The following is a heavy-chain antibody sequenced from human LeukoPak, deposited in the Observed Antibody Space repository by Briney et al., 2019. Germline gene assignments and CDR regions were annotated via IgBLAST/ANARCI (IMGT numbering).Heavy chain of an antibody. Sequence: ASVKVSCKASGYTFTSYDINWVRQATGQGLEWMGWMNPNSGNTGYAQSFQGRVTMTKSIFISTAYMELSSLRSEDTAVYYCARGDYLDYWGQGTLVTVSS. CDR1: GYTFTSYD. CDR3: ARGDYLDY. V-gene: IGHV1-8*01. CDR2: MNPNSGNT. J-gene: IGHJ4*02.